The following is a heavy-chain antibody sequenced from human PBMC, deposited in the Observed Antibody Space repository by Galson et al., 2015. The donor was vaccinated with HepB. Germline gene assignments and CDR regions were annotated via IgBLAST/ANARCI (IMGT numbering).Heavy chain of an antibody. D-gene: IGHD6-13*01. J-gene: IGHJ6*02. Sequence: SLRLSCAASGFTFSSYGMHWVRQAPGKGLEWVAVIWYDGSNKYYADSVKGRFTISRDNSKNTLCLQMNSLRAEDTAVYYCARGQYTSSWYGGNQEYGMDVWGHGTTVTVSS. CDR3: ARGQYTSSWYGGNQEYGMDV. V-gene: IGHV3-33*01. CDR1: GFTFSSYG. CDR2: IWYDGSNK.